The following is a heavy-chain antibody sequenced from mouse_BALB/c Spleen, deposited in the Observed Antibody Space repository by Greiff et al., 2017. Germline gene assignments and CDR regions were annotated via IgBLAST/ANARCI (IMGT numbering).Heavy chain of an antibody. CDR2: ISSGGSYT. CDR3: ARDTAYYGNYGKAMDY. Sequence: EVKLVESGGGLVKPGGSLKLSCAASGFTFSSYAMSWVRQSPEKRLEWVAEISSGGSYTYYPDTVTGRFTISRDNAKNTLYLEMSSLRSEDTAMYDCARDTAYYGNYGKAMDYWGQGTSVTVSS. D-gene: IGHD2-10*01. J-gene: IGHJ4*01. CDR1: GFTFSSYA. V-gene: IGHV5-9-4*01.